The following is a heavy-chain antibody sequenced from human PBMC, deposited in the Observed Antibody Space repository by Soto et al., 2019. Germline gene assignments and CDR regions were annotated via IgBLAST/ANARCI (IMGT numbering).Heavy chain of an antibody. CDR3: AKGYGSGSYFLFDY. CDR1: GFTFSSYA. CDR2: ISGSGGST. Sequence: GGSLRLSCATSGFTFSSYAMSWVRQAPGKGLEWVSAISGSGGSTYYADSVKGRFTISRDNSKNTLYLQMNSLRAEDTAVYYCAKGYGSGSYFLFDYWGQGTLVTVSS. D-gene: IGHD3-10*01. V-gene: IGHV3-23*01. J-gene: IGHJ4*02.